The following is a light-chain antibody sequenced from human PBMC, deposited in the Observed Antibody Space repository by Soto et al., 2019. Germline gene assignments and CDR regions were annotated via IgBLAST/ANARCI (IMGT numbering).Light chain of an antibody. CDR2: WAS. CDR3: QQYYSTPWT. J-gene: IGKJ1*01. V-gene: IGKV4-1*01. CDR1: QSVLFNSNNNNY. Sequence: DIVLTQSPDSLAVSLGERATFNCKSSQSVLFNSNNNNYLAWYQHKPGQPPKLLIYWASTRESGVPDRFSGSGSGTDFTLTISSLQADDVAVYYCQQYYSTPWTFGQGTKVEIK.